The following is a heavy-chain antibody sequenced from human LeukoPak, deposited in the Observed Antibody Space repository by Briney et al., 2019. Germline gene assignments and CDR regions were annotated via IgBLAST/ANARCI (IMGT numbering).Heavy chain of an antibody. J-gene: IGHJ4*02. D-gene: IGHD2-2*01. Sequence: SETLSLTCTVSGGSISSYYWSWIRQPPGKGLEWIGSIYYSGSTYYNPSLKSRVTISVDTSKNQFSLKLSSVTAADTAVYYCARICSSTSCSIDYWGQGTLVTVSS. CDR1: GGSISSYY. CDR2: IYYSGST. V-gene: IGHV4-59*05. CDR3: ARICSSTSCSIDY.